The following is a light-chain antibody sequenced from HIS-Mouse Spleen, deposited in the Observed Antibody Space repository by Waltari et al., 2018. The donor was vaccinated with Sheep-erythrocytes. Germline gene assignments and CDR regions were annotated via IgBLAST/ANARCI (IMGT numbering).Light chain of an antibody. Sequence: QSALTQPASVSGSPGQSLTIPCTGTSSDVGSYNLVPWSQQHPGKAPKLMIYEGSKRPSXVSNRFSGSKSGNTASLTISGRQAEDEADYYCCSYAGSSTPWVFGVGTKLXVL. J-gene: IGLJ3*02. CDR3: CSYAGSSTPWV. V-gene: IGLV2-23*01. CDR1: SSDVGSYNL. CDR2: EGS.